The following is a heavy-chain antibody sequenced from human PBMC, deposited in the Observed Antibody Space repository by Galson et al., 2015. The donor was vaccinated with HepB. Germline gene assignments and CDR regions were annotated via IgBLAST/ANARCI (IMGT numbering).Heavy chain of an antibody. D-gene: IGHD5-18*01. CDR1: GGTFSSYT. V-gene: IGHV1-69*02. CDR2: IIPILGIA. CDR3: ARGVEFLPRGIQLWSYLYFDY. Sequence: SVKVSCKASGGTFSSYTISWVRQAPGQGLEWMGRIIPILGIANYAQKFQGRVTITADKSTSTAYMELSSLRSEDTAVYYCARGVEFLPRGIQLWSYLYFDYWGQGTLVTVSS. J-gene: IGHJ4*02.